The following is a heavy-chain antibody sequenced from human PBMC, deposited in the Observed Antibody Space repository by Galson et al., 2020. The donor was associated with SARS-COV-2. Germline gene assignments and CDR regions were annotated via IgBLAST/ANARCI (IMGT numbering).Heavy chain of an antibody. CDR3: ATGQTIFGVVKDYYYYYGMDV. V-gene: IGHV1-24*01. J-gene: IGHJ6*02. Sequence: ASVKVSCKVSGYTLTELSMHWVRQAPGKGLEWMGGFDPEDGETIYAQKFQGRVTMTEDTSTDTAYMELSSLRSEDTAVYYCATGQTIFGVVKDYYYYYGMDVWGQGTTVTVSS. D-gene: IGHD3-3*01. CDR1: GYTLTELS. CDR2: FDPEDGET.